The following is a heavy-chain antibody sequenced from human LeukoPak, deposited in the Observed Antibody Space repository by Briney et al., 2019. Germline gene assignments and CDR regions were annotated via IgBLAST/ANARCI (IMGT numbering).Heavy chain of an antibody. D-gene: IGHD1-26*01. V-gene: IGHV3-74*01. CDR1: GFTFSSYW. Sequence: GGSLRLSCAASGFTFSSYWMHWVRQAPGKGPVWVSRINSDGYSISYADSVKGRFTISRDNAKNTLFLQVNSLRVEDTAVYYCAREKSGSCFDYWGQGTLVTVSS. CDR3: AREKSGSCFDY. J-gene: IGHJ4*02. CDR2: INSDGYSI.